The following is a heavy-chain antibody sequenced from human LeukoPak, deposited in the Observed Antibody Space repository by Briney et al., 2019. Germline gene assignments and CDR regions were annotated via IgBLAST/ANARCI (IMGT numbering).Heavy chain of an antibody. CDR2: IYYSGST. V-gene: IGHV4-61*01. CDR1: GGSVSSGSYY. J-gene: IGHJ3*02. D-gene: IGHD2-2*01. Sequence: SETLSLTCTVSGGSVSSGSYYWSRIRQPPGKGLEWIGYIYYSGSTNYNPSLKSRVTISVDTSKNQFSLKLSSVTAADTAVYYCAREWGYCSSTSCQWDAFDIWGQGTMVTVSS. CDR3: AREWGYCSSTSCQWDAFDI.